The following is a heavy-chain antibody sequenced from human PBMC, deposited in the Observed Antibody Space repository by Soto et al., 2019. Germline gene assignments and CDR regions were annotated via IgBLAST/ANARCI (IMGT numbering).Heavy chain of an antibody. J-gene: IGHJ6*02. D-gene: IGHD5-18*01. CDR3: ARDSGYSYGYYYYGMDV. CDR2: ISSRGSTI. CDR1: GFTFSSYE. V-gene: IGHV3-48*03. Sequence: GGSLRLSCAASGFTFSSYEMNWVRQAPGKGLEWVSCISSRGSTIYYADSVKGRFTVSRDNAKNSLYLQMNSLRAEDTAVYYCARDSGYSYGYYYYGMDVWGQGTTVTVSS.